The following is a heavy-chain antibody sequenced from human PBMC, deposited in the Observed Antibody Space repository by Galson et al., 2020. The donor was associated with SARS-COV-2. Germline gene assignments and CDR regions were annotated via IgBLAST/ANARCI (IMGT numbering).Heavy chain of an antibody. CDR1: GFTFSSYG. V-gene: IGHV3-23*01. CDR3: AKDLWYSSSWEANCFDP. CDR2: ISGSGGST. D-gene: IGHD6-13*01. J-gene: IGHJ5*02. Sequence: GESLKISCAASGFTFSSYGMHWVRQAPGKGLEWVSAISGSGGSTYYADSVKGRFTISRDNSKNTLYLQMNSLRAEDTAVYYCAKDLWYSSSWEANCFDPWGQGTLVTVSS.